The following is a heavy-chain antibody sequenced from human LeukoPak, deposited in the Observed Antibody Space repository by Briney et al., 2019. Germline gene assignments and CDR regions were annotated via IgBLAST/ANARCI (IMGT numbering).Heavy chain of an antibody. V-gene: IGHV4-34*01. J-gene: IGHJ6*03. CDR1: GGSFSGYY. CDR2: INHSGST. CDR3: ARTNYYYYYMDV. Sequence: SETLSLTCAVYGGSFSGYYWSWIRQPPGKGLEWIGEINHSGSTNYNPSLKSRVTISVDTSKNQFSLKLSSVTAADTAVYYCARTNYYYYYMDVWGKGTTVTVSS.